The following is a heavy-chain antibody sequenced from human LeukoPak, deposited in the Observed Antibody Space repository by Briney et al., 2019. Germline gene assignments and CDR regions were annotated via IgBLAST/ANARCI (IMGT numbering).Heavy chain of an antibody. J-gene: IGHJ5*02. CDR2: ISSSSSYI. V-gene: IGHV3-21*01. Sequence: TGGSLRLSCAASGFTFSSYSMNWVRQAPGKGLEWVSSISSSSSYIYYADSVKGRFTISRDNAKNSLYLQMNSLRAEDTAVYYCARDGWFGDYNWFDPWGQGTLVTVSS. CDR1: GFTFSSYS. D-gene: IGHD3-10*01. CDR3: ARDGWFGDYNWFDP.